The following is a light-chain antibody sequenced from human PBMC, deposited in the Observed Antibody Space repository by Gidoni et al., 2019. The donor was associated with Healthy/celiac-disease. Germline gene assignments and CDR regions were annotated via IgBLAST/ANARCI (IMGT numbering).Light chain of an antibody. CDR2: AAS. Sequence: SLSASVGDRVTITCRASQSISSYLNWYQQKPGKAPKLLIYAASSLQSGVPSRFSGSGSGTDFTLTISSLQPEDFATYYCQQSYSTPWTFGQGTKVEIK. V-gene: IGKV1-39*01. CDR1: QSISSY. J-gene: IGKJ1*01. CDR3: QQSYSTPWT.